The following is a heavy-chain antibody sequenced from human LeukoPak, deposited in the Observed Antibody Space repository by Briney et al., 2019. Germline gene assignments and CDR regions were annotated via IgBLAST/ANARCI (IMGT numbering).Heavy chain of an antibody. D-gene: IGHD2-2*01. CDR1: GYTFTSYG. CDR2: ISAYNGNT. J-gene: IGHJ6*02. V-gene: IGHV1-18*01. CDR3: ARDGYSAIGNNYYYYGMDV. Sequence: ASVKVSCKASGYTFTSYGISWVRQAPGQGLECMGWISAYNGNTNYAQKLQGRVTMTTDTSTSTAYMELRSLRSDDTAVYYCARDGYSAIGNNYYYYGMDVWGQGTTVTVSS.